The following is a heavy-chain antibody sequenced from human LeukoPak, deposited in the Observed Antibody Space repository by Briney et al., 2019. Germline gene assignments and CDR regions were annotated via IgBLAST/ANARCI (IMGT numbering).Heavy chain of an antibody. CDR1: GFTFSGYA. CDR3: AMEYCSSTSCYWYYYYGMDV. J-gene: IGHJ6*02. Sequence: AGGSLRLSCAASGFTFSGYAMSWVRQAPGKGLEWVSAISGSGGSTYYADSVKGRFTISRDNSKNTLYLQMNSLRAEDTAVYYCAMEYCSSTSCYWYYYYGMDVWGQGTTVTVSS. V-gene: IGHV3-23*01. D-gene: IGHD2-2*01. CDR2: ISGSGGST.